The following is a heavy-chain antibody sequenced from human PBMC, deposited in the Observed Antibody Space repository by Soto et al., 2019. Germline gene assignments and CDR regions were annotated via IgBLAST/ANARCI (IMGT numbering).Heavy chain of an antibody. J-gene: IGHJ5*02. V-gene: IGHV1-24*01. CDR1: GHTLTELS. D-gene: IGHD6-13*01. CDR3: ETYKGIAEAGTDWFDP. CDR2: FDPEDGET. Sequence: ASVKVSCKVSGHTLTELSMHWVRQAPGKGLEWMGGFDPEDGETIYAQKFQGRVTMTEDTSTDTAYMELSSLRSEDTAVYYCETYKGIAEAGTDWFDPWRQGPLVTVSS.